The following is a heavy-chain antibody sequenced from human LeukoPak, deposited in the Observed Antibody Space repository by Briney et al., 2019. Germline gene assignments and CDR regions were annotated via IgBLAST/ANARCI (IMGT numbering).Heavy chain of an antibody. CDR3: ARAQYLQYSSSWWSFDY. CDR1: GFTFSSYA. V-gene: IGHV3-30-3*01. Sequence: PGGSLRLSCAASGFTFSSYAMHWVRQAPGKGLEWVAVISYDGSNKYYADSVKGRFTISRDNSKNTLYLQRNSLRAEDTAVYYCARAQYLQYSSSWWSFDYWGQGTLVTVSS. CDR2: ISYDGSNK. J-gene: IGHJ4*02. D-gene: IGHD6-13*01.